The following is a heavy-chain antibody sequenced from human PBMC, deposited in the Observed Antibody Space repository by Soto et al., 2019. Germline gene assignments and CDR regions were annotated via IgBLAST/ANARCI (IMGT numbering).Heavy chain of an antibody. J-gene: IGHJ4*02. CDR3: ARGDQELDY. D-gene: IGHD1-26*01. CDR1: GDAINTYT. Sequence: SETLSLACTVSGDAINTYTWTWIRHPPGKGLEWIGYIFSSGSTNYNPSLQSRLTMSVDTSKNLFSLKLNSVTAADTAVYYCARGDQELDYWGQGTLVTVSS. V-gene: IGHV4-59*01. CDR2: IFSSGST.